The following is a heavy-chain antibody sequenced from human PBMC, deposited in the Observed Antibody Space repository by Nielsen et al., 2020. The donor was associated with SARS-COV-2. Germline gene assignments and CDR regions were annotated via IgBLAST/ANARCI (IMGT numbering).Heavy chain of an antibody. CDR2: ISYDGSNK. J-gene: IGHJ3*02. Sequence: GESLKISCAASGFTFSSYAMHWVRQAPGKGLEWVAVISYDGSNKYYADSVKGRFTISRDNSKNTLYLQMNSLRAEDTAVYFCGRAFDIWGQGTMVTVSS. CDR1: GFTFSSYA. CDR3: GRAFDI. V-gene: IGHV3-30-3*01.